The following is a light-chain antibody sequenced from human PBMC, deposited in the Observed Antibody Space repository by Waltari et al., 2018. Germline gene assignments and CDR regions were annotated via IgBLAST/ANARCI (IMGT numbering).Light chain of an antibody. CDR1: QSVSSSY. CDR2: GAS. V-gene: IGKV3-20*01. Sequence: EIVLTQSPGTLSLSPGERANLSCRARQSVSSSYFAWYQQKPGQTPRLLLYGASSRATGIPDRFSGSGSGTDFTLTISRREPEDFAVYYCQQYGSSPPRWTFGQGTKVEIK. J-gene: IGKJ1*01. CDR3: QQYGSSPPRWT.